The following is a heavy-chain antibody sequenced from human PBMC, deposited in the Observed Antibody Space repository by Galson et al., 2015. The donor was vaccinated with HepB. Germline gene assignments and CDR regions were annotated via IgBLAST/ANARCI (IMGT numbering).Heavy chain of an antibody. CDR2: IYYSGST. D-gene: IGHD6-19*01. Sequence: TLSLTCTVSGGYISSGGYYWSWIRQHPGKGLEWIGYIYYSGSTYYNPSLKSRVTISVDTSKNQFSLKLKSVTAADTAVYYCASAVHGTHHFDQWGQGTLVTVSS. CDR3: ASAVHGTHHFDQ. CDR1: GGYISSGGYY. V-gene: IGHV4-31*03. J-gene: IGHJ4*02.